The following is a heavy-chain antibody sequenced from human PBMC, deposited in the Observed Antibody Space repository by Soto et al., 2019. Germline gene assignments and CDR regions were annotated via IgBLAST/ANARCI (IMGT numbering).Heavy chain of an antibody. Sequence: SVKVSCKASGGTFSSYTISWVRQAPGQGLEWMGRIIPILGIANYAQKFQGRVTITADKSTSTAYMELSSLRSEDTAVYYCARGQDDYGDSTQHDYWGQGTLVTVSS. V-gene: IGHV1-69*02. CDR3: ARGQDDYGDSTQHDY. J-gene: IGHJ4*02. CDR2: IIPILGIA. CDR1: GGTFSSYT. D-gene: IGHD4-17*01.